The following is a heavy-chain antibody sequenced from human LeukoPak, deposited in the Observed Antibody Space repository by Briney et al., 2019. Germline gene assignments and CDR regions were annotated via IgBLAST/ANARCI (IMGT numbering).Heavy chain of an antibody. CDR3: ASGEDGITMIVVDFDY. CDR1: GGSISSSSYY. CDR2: IYYSGST. D-gene: IGHD3-22*01. J-gene: IGHJ4*02. V-gene: IGHV4-39*01. Sequence: SETLSLTCTVSGGSISSSSYYWGWIRQPPGKGLEWIGSIYYSGSTYYNPSLKSRVTISVDTSKNQFSLKLSSVTAADTAVYYCASGEDGITMIVVDFDYWGQGTLVTVSS.